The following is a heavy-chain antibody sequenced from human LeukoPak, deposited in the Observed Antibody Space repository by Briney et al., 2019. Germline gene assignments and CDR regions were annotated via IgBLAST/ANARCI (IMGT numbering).Heavy chain of an antibody. D-gene: IGHD1-26*01. CDR1: GGSISSGGYY. Sequence: SQTLSLTCTVSGGSISSGGYYWSWIRQHPGKGLEWIGYIYYSGSTYYNPSLKSRVTISVDTSKNQFSLKLSSVTAADTAVYYCARGSDEVGRKNFDYWGQGTLVTVSS. CDR3: ARGSDEVGRKNFDY. CDR2: IYYSGST. J-gene: IGHJ4*02. V-gene: IGHV4-31*03.